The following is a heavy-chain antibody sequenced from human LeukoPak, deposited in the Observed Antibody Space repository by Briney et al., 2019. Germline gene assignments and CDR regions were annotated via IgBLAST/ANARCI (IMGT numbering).Heavy chain of an antibody. D-gene: IGHD7-27*01. Sequence: ASVKVSCKASGYTFTGYYMHWVRQAPGQGLEWMGWINPNSGGTNYVQKFQGRVTMTRDTSISTAYMELSRLRSDDTAVYYCARDGDAGAFDIWGQGTMVTVSS. J-gene: IGHJ3*02. CDR2: INPNSGGT. V-gene: IGHV1-2*02. CDR1: GYTFTGYY. CDR3: ARDGDAGAFDI.